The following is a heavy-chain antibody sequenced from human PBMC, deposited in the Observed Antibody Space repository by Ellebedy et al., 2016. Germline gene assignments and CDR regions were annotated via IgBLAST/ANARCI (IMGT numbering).Heavy chain of an antibody. V-gene: IGHV4-59*08. D-gene: IGHD5-18*01. CDR2: IYYSGST. Sequence: SETLSLXXTVSGGSISSYYWSWIRQPPGKGLEWIGYIYYSGSTNYNPSLKSRVTISVDTSKNQFSVKLSSVTAADTAVYYCARHFGGIQLWFDYWGQGTLVTVSS. CDR3: ARHFGGIQLWFDY. CDR1: GGSISSYY. J-gene: IGHJ4*02.